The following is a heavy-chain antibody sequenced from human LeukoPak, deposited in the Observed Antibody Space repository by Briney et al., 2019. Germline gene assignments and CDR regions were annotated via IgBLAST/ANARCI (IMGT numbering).Heavy chain of an antibody. CDR3: TSDRNRFNYYFDF. J-gene: IGHJ4*02. D-gene: IGHD1-1*01. V-gene: IGHV3-15*01. Sequence: GGSLRLSCATSGFTFTDAWMSWVRQAPGKGPEWVGRIKSKIDGETKDYSVAVKGRFTFSRDDSISTLYLQMNSLKIEDTAMYYCTSDRNRFNYYFDFWGQGTPVTVSP. CDR2: IKSKIDGETK. CDR1: GFTFTDAW.